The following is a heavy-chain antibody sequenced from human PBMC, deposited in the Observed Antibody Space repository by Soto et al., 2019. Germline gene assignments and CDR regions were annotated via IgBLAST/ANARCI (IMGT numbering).Heavy chain of an antibody. D-gene: IGHD2-21*01. CDR3: AKDAVYNDGLWLMDH. CDR1: GLPHINFA. CDR2: IYGSGRGI. V-gene: IGHV3-23*05. Sequence: PGGSLRLACSSSGLPHINFAMMWVRQAAGKGLECVSGIYGSGRGIEYADSVKGRFTISRDNSKNTVCLQMTDLRADDTAVYYCAKDAVYNDGLWLMDHWGRGTQVTVSS. J-gene: IGHJ4*02.